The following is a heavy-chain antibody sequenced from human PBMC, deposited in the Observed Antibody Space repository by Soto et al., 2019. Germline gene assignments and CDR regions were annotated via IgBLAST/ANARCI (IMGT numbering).Heavy chain of an antibody. J-gene: IGHJ4*02. Sequence: ASVKVSCKASGYTFTGYYMHWVRQAPGQGLEWMGWINPNSGGTNYAQKFQGWVTMTRDTSISTAYMELSRLRSDVTAVYYCARVGVPAMVTYYFEYWGQGTLVTVSS. CDR1: GYTFTGYY. V-gene: IGHV1-2*04. D-gene: IGHD5-18*01. CDR2: INPNSGGT. CDR3: ARVGVPAMVTYYFEY.